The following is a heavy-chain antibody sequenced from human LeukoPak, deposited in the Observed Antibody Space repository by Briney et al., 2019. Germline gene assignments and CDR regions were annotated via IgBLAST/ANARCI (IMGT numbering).Heavy chain of an antibody. Sequence: GASVKVSCKASGYTFTSYGISWVRQAPGQGLEWMGGIIPIFGTANYAQKFQGRVTITADESTSTAYMELSSLRSEDTAVYYCASRGRDGYCSSTSCYEFDYWGQGTLVTVSS. CDR1: GYTFTSYG. CDR2: IIPIFGTA. J-gene: IGHJ4*02. D-gene: IGHD2-2*03. CDR3: ASRGRDGYCSSTSCYEFDY. V-gene: IGHV1-69*13.